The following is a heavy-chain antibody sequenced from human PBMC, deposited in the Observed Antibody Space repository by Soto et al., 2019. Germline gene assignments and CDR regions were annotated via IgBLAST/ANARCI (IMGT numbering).Heavy chain of an antibody. CDR1: GDSISSLY. J-gene: IGHJ4*02. CDR3: AKSLWDTSGWKTDY. V-gene: IGHV4-59*01. D-gene: IGHD6-19*01. CDR2: IYYSGSI. Sequence: PSETLSLTCTVSGDSISSLYWRWIRQPPGKGLEWIGYIYYSGSINYNPSLKSRVTISVDPSKNQFSLRLSSVTAADTAVYYCAKSLWDTSGWKTDYWGQGTLVT.